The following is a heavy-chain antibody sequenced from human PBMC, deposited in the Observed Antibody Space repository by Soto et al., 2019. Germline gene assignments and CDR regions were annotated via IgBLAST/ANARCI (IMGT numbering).Heavy chain of an antibody. D-gene: IGHD2-21*02. CDR1: GYTFTSYG. CDR3: ASSYCGGDCYRYYYGMDV. V-gene: IGHV1-18*04. CDR2: ISAYNGNT. Sequence: ASVKVSCKASGYTFTSYGISWVRQAPGLGLEWMGWISAYNGNTNYAQKLQGRVTMTTDTSTSTAYMELRSLRSDDTAVYYCASSYCGGDCYRYYYGMDVWGQGTTVTVSS. J-gene: IGHJ6*02.